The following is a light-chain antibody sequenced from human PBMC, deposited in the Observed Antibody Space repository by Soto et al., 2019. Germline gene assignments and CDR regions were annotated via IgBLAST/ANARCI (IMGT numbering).Light chain of an antibody. J-gene: IGKJ1*01. V-gene: IGKV1-5*01. CDR1: QSISSW. Sequence: IPETQASSPRSGSNGDRRTITCRASQSISSWLAWYQQKPGKAPKLLIYDASSLESGVPSRFSGSGSGTEFTLTISSLQPDDFATYYCQQYNSYWTFGQGTEVDIK. CDR2: DAS. CDR3: QQYNSYWT.